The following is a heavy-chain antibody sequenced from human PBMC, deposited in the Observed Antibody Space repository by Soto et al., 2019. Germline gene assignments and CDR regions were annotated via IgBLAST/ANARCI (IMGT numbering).Heavy chain of an antibody. J-gene: IGHJ6*02. D-gene: IGHD2-15*01. CDR2: AIPLFGTS. Sequence: QEQLVQSGPEVKKPGSSVTVSCKASAGTFNNYAICWVRQAPGRGLEWMGGAIPLFGTSTSAQKFQGRVTITADRSTSTVYMEMTNLKSEDTALYYCARAAGRPHYYYGMDVWGQGTTVTVSS. V-gene: IGHV1-69*06. CDR1: AGTFNNYA. CDR3: ARAAGRPHYYYGMDV.